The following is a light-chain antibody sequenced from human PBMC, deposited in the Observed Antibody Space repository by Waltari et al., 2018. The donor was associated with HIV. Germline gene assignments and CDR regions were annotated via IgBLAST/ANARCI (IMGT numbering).Light chain of an antibody. CDR3: HQTYTSPWT. J-gene: IGKJ1*01. CDR2: AAS. Sequence: DIHMTKSPSSLSASIGERVTITCRASQSIASYLNWYQQKPGKAPKLLIYAASSLQSGVPSRFSGSGSGTDFTLTISSLQSEDFATYSCHQTYTSPWTFGQGTKVEI. V-gene: IGKV1-39*01. CDR1: QSIASY.